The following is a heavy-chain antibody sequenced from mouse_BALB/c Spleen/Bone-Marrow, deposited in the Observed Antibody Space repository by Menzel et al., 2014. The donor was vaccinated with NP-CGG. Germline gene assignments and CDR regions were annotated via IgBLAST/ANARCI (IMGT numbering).Heavy chain of an antibody. CDR3: ARGGYGSSYWFAY. V-gene: IGHV4-1*02. Sequence: EVKVIESGGGLVQPGGSLKLSCAASGFDFXRYWMSWVRQAPGKGLEWIGEINPDSSTINYTPSLKDKFIISRDNAKNTLYLQMSKVRSEDTALYYCARGGYGSSYWFAYWGQGTLVTVSA. CDR1: GFDFXRYW. J-gene: IGHJ3*01. CDR2: INPDSSTI. D-gene: IGHD1-1*01.